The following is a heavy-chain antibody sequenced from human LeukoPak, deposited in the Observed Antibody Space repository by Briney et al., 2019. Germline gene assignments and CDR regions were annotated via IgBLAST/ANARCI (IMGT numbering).Heavy chain of an antibody. CDR1: GYTLTELS. D-gene: IGHD1-7*01. Sequence: ASVKVSCKVSGYTLTELSMHWVRQAPGQGLEWMGWINPNSGGTNYAQKFQGRVTMTRDTSISTAYTELSRLRSDDTAVYYCARDLSGTTYYYMDVWGKGTTVTVSS. CDR3: ARDLSGTTYYYMDV. CDR2: INPNSGGT. V-gene: IGHV1-2*02. J-gene: IGHJ6*03.